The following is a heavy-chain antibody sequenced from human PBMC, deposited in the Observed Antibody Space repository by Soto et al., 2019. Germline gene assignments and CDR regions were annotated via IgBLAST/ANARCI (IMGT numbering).Heavy chain of an antibody. V-gene: IGHV1-2*04. CDR3: ARGMDTAMGGQNAFDI. D-gene: IGHD5-18*01. CDR1: GYTFTGYY. J-gene: IGHJ3*02. CDR2: INPNSGGT. Sequence: ASVKVSCKASGYTFTGYYMHWVRQAPGQGLEWMGWINPNSGGTNYAQKFQGWVTMTRDTSISTAYMELSRLRSDDTAVYYCARGMDTAMGGQNAFDIWGQGTMVTVSS.